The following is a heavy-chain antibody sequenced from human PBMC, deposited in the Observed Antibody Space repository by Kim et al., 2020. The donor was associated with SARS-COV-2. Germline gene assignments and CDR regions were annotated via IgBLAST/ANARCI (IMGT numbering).Heavy chain of an antibody. J-gene: IGHJ6*02. CDR3: ATDRVVVPGGYYYYGMDV. CDR2: IKQDGSEK. Sequence: GGPLRLSCAASGFTFSSYWMSWVRQAPGKGLEWVANIKQDGSEKYYVDSVKGRFTISRDNAKNSLYLQMNSLRAEDTAVYYCATDRVVVPGGYYYYGMDVWGQGTTVTVSS. D-gene: IGHD2-21*01. CDR1: GFTFSSYW. V-gene: IGHV3-7*01.